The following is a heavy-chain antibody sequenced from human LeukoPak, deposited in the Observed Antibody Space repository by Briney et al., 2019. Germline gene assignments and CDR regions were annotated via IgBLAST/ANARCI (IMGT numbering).Heavy chain of an antibody. V-gene: IGHV4-59*08. D-gene: IGHD3/OR15-3a*01. CDR2: IYYSGST. J-gene: IGHJ3*02. Sequence: PSETLSLTCTVSGGSISSYYWSWIRQPPGKGLEWIGYIYYSGSTNYNPSLKSRVTISVDTSKNQFSLKLSSVTAADTAVYYCARQGLEGAFDIWGQGTMVTVSS. CDR3: ARQGLEGAFDI. CDR1: GGSISSYY.